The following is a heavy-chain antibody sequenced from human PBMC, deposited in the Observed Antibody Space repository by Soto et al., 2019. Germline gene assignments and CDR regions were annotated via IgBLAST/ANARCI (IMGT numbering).Heavy chain of an antibody. CDR3: ARGSSGSYLIHYYYYYGMDV. CDR1: GGSLSGYY. J-gene: IGHJ6*02. D-gene: IGHD3-10*01. CDR2: INHSGST. V-gene: IGHV4-34*01. Sequence: SETLSLTCAVYGGSLSGYYWSWIRQPPGKGLEWIGEINHSGSTNYNPSLKSRVTISVDTSKNQFSLKLSSVTAADTAVYYCARGSSGSYLIHYYYYYGMDVWGQGTTVTVSS.